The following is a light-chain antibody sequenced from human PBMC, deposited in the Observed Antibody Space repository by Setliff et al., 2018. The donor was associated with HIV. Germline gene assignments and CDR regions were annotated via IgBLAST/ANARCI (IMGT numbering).Light chain of an antibody. V-gene: IGLV2-8*01. Sequence: QSALTQPPSASGSPGQSVTISCTGTSSDVGGYNYVSWYQHPPGRPPKLLIYEVNQRPSGVPDRYSGSKSGNTASLTVSGLQTEDEADYYCSSYAGTNNPYVFGTGTKVTVL. J-gene: IGLJ1*01. CDR2: EVN. CDR3: SSYAGTNNPYV. CDR1: SSDVGGYNY.